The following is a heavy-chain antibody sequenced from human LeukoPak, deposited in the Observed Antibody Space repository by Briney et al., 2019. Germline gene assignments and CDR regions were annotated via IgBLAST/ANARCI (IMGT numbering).Heavy chain of an antibody. Sequence: GGSLRLSCAASEFTFSSYSMNWVRQAPGKGLEWISFISRSISTMYYADSVKGRFTISRDNAKKSLYLQMNSLGAEDTALYYCVKVTAAGFVDHWGQGTLVTVSS. CDR2: ISRSISTM. D-gene: IGHD6-13*01. CDR1: EFTFSSYS. V-gene: IGHV3-48*04. CDR3: VKVTAAGFVDH. J-gene: IGHJ4*02.